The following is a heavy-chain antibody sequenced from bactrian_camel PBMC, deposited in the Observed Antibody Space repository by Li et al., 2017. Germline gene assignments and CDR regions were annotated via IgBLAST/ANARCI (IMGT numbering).Heavy chain of an antibody. J-gene: IGHJ4*01. Sequence: VQLVESGGGLVQPGGSLRLSCVASGFTFSSTDLSWVRQAPGKGLEWVSSSSSGALSLVYADSVKGRFTISRDNAKNTVYLLMNSLKPEDTAVYYCVKPNPDARGGFDHWGQGTQVTVS. D-gene: IGHD1*01. CDR1: GFTFSSTD. CDR3: VKPNPDARGGFDH. V-gene: IGHV3S40*01. CDR2: SSSGALSL.